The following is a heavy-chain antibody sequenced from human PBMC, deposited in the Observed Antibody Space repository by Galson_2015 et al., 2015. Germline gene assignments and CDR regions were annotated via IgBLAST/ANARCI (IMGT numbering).Heavy chain of an antibody. CDR3: AKTDHELYYDSSGYYWTKTSGPGYYFDY. Sequence: SLRLSCAASGFTFSSYAMSWVRQAPGKGLEWVSAISGSGGSTYYADSVKGRVTISRDNSKNTLYLQMNSLRAEDTAVYYCAKTDHELYYDSSGYYWTKTSGPGYYFDYWGQGTLVTVSS. CDR2: ISGSGGST. D-gene: IGHD3-22*01. V-gene: IGHV3-23*01. J-gene: IGHJ4*02. CDR1: GFTFSSYA.